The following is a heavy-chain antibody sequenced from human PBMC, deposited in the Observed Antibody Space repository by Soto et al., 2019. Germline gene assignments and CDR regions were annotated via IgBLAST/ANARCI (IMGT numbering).Heavy chain of an antibody. D-gene: IGHD3-9*01. CDR3: ARVSDYDNHFFDY. V-gene: IGHV4-59*01. CDR2: VYDSGVT. CDR1: GGSISGYY. Sequence: QVQLQESGPGLVKPSESLSLTCTVSGGSISGYYWSWIRQPPGKGLEWIAYVYDSGVTNSNPSLKTGLTISENTSKNQFSLKLTSVTAADTAVYYCARVSDYDNHFFDYWGQGILVTVSS. J-gene: IGHJ4*02.